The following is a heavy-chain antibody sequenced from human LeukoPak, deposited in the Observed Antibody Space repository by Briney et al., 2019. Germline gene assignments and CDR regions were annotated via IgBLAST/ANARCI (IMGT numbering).Heavy chain of an antibody. CDR3: ARFWAMVRGRDAFDI. D-gene: IGHD3-10*01. Sequence: PGGSLRLSCAASGFTFSSYGMHWVRQAPGKGLEWVSFIRYDGSNEYYADSVRGRFTISRDNSKNTLYLQMNSLRAEDTAVYYCARFWAMVRGRDAFDIWGQGTMVTVSS. CDR1: GFTFSSYG. CDR2: IRYDGSNE. J-gene: IGHJ3*02. V-gene: IGHV3-30*02.